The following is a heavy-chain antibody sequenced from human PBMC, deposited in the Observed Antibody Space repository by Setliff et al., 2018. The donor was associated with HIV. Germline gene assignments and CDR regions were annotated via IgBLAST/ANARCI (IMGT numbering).Heavy chain of an antibody. V-gene: IGHV1-3*04. J-gene: IGHJ5*02. CDR1: GYIFTMYT. D-gene: IGHD2-15*01. CDR2: INTVNGNT. Sequence: GASVKVSCKASGYIFTMYTMYWARQAPGQRLEWMGRINTVNGNTKYSQNFQGRVTITRDTSANTANMELSSLRSEDTAVYYCALPYCSGGNCWSSASLPPAGWFDPWGQGTLVTVSS. CDR3: ALPYCSGGNCWSSASLPPAGWFDP.